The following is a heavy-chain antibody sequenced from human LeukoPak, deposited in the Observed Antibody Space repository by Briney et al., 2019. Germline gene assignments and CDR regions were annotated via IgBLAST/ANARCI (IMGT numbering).Heavy chain of an antibody. J-gene: IGHJ4*02. CDR3: AKGSIAFCSSTGCYPDS. D-gene: IGHD2-2*01. CDR2: IRYDGSNK. V-gene: IGHV3-30*02. Sequence: PGGSLRLSCAASGFTFSSYSMNWVRRAPGKGLEWVAFIRYDGSNKYYADSVKGRFTISRDNSKNTVDLQMNSLRDEDTAVYSCAKGSIAFCSSTGCYPDSWGQGTLVTVSS. CDR1: GFTFSSYS.